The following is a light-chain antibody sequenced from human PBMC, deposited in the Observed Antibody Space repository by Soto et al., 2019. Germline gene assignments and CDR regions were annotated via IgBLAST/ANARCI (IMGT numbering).Light chain of an antibody. CDR1: QGISSY. CDR3: QQYYSYPRIT. CDR2: AAS. J-gene: IGKJ5*01. V-gene: IGKV1-8*01. Sequence: AIRMTQSPSSLSASTGDRVTITCRVSQGISSYLAWYQQKPGKAPKLLIYAASTLQSGVPSRFSGSGSGTDFTLTISCLQSEDFATYYCQQYYSYPRITFGQGTRLEIK.